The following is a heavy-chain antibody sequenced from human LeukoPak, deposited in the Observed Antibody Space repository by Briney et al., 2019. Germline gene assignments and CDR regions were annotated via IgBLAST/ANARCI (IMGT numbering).Heavy chain of an antibody. D-gene: IGHD5-12*01. CDR1: GFTFDDYA. J-gene: IGHJ3*02. CDR2: ISWNSGSI. CDR3: ARRFRALSGGGDHDAFDI. V-gene: IGHV3-9*01. Sequence: PGGSLRLSCAASGFTFDDYAMHWVRQAPGKGLEWVSGISWNSGSIGYADSVKDRFTISRDNAKNSLYLQMSSLRSEDTAVYYCARRFRALSGGGDHDAFDIWGQGTMVTVSS.